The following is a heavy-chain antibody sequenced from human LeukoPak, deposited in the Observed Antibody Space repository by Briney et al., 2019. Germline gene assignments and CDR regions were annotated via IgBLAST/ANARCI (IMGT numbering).Heavy chain of an antibody. Sequence: SQTLSLTCTVSGGSISSGSYYWRWLRQPAGKGLEWIGRIYTSGSTNYNPSLKSRDTISVDTSKNQFSLKLSSVTAADTAVYYCARGRLGDCFDYWGQGTLVTVSS. CDR2: IYTSGST. J-gene: IGHJ4*02. CDR1: GGSISSGSYY. V-gene: IGHV4-61*02. D-gene: IGHD1-1*01. CDR3: ARGRLGDCFDY.